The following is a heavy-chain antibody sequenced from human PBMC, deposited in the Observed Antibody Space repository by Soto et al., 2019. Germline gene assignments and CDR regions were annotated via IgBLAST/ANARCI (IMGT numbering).Heavy chain of an antibody. V-gene: IGHV3-30-3*01. J-gene: IGHJ4*02. CDR1: GFTFSSYA. CDR3: ARAPTTVTTAYYFDF. Sequence: GGSLRLSCAAPGFTFSSYAMHWVRQAPGKGLEWVAVISYDGNNKYYADSVKGRFTISRDNSKNTLYLQMNSLRAEDTAVYYCARAPTTVTTAYYFDFWGQGTLVTVSS. D-gene: IGHD4-17*01. CDR2: ISYDGNNK.